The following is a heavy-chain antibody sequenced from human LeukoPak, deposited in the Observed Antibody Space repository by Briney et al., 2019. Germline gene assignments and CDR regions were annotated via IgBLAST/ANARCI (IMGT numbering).Heavy chain of an antibody. CDR2: IGSSSSHI. Sequence: GGSLRLSCAASGFTFSSYSMSWVRQAPGKGLEWVSSIGSSSSHIYYADSVKGRFSISRDNAKNSLYLQMNSLRAEDTAVYYCARGATVRTPPLDYWGQGTLVTVSS. V-gene: IGHV3-21*01. J-gene: IGHJ4*02. CDR3: ARGATVRTPPLDY. CDR1: GFTFSSYS. D-gene: IGHD4-23*01.